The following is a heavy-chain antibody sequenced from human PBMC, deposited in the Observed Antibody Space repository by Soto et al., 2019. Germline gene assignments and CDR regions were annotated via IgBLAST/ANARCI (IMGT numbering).Heavy chain of an antibody. D-gene: IGHD6-13*01. Sequence: GGSLRLSCAASGFTVSSNYMSWVRQAPGKGLEWVSVIYSGGSTYYADSVKGRFTISRDNSKNTLYLQMNSLRAEDTAVYYCAREALFARGIPGDKIAAAGKREIRYYYMDVWGKGTTVTVSS. CDR3: AREALFARGIPGDKIAAAGKREIRYYYMDV. CDR2: IYSGGST. V-gene: IGHV3-66*01. CDR1: GFTVSSNY. J-gene: IGHJ6*03.